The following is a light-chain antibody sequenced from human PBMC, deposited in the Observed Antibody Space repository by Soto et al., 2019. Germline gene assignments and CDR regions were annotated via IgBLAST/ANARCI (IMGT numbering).Light chain of an antibody. Sequence: EIVLTQSPGTLSLSPGERATLSCRASQSVSNNYLAWYLQKPGQPPRLLIYGASSRAPGIPDRFSGVGSGKNFNLTISRLEPEDFAVYYCQQYGSSPDTFGQGTKLEIK. CDR3: QQYGSSPDT. CDR2: GAS. J-gene: IGKJ2*01. V-gene: IGKV3-20*01. CDR1: QSVSNNY.